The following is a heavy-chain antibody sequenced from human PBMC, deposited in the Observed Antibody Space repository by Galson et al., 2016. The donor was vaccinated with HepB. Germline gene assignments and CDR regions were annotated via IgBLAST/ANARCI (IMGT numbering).Heavy chain of an antibody. D-gene: IGHD1-14*01. CDR3: ARARGPPDALDV. V-gene: IGHV1-3*04. J-gene: IGHJ6*02. CDR1: GYTFTNYA. CDR2: INTGDGYT. Sequence: SVKVSCKASGYTFTNYAMHWVRQAPGQRLEWMGWINTGDGYTKYSQKFQGRVIITRDTSASTGYMEMSSLTSEDTAVYYCARARGPPDALDVWGQGTTVTVSS.